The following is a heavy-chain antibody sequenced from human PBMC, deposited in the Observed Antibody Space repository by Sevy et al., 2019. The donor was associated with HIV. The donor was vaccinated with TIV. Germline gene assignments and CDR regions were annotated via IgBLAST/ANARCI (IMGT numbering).Heavy chain of an antibody. CDR1: GFTFSSYS. V-gene: IGHV3-21*01. Sequence: GESLKISCAASGFTFSSYSMNWVRQAPGKGLEWVSSISSRSSYIYYADSVKGRFTISRDNAKNSLYLQMSSLRAEDTAVYYCARDYGGIRHFQYWGQGTLVTVSS. CDR3: ARDYGGIRHFQY. D-gene: IGHD4-17*01. J-gene: IGHJ1*01. CDR2: ISSRSSYI.